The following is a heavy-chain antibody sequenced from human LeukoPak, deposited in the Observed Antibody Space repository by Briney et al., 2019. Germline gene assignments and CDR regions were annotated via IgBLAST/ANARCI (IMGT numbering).Heavy chain of an antibody. J-gene: IGHJ4*02. Sequence: SETLSLTCTVSGGAISSSSYFWGWIRQPPGKGLEWIGSIYYSGSTYYNPSLKSRVTISVDTSKNQFSLKLSSVTAADTAVYYCARDLGGQLVRWGQGTLVTVSS. D-gene: IGHD6-13*01. CDR1: GGAISSSSYF. CDR2: IYYSGST. CDR3: ARDLGGQLVR. V-gene: IGHV4-39*07.